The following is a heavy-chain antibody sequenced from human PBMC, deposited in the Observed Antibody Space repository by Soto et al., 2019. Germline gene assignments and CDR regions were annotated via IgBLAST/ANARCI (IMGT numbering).Heavy chain of an antibody. CDR3: ARGRYCLTGRCFPNWFDS. D-gene: IGHD7-27*01. CDR2: IYKSATT. Sequence: SETLSLTCSVSGDSISNLDYFWAWIRQPPGQALEYIGYIYKSATTYYNPSFESRVAISVDTSKSQFSLNVTSVTAAATAVYFCARGRYCLTGRCFPNWFDSWGQGALVTVSS. CDR1: GDSISNLDYF. J-gene: IGHJ5*01. V-gene: IGHV4-30-4*01.